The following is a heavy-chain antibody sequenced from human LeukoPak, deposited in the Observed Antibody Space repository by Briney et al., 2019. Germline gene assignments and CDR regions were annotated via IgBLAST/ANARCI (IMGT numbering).Heavy chain of an antibody. D-gene: IGHD1-1*01. CDR3: AKDGTTTITFDY. J-gene: IGHJ4*02. Sequence: GGSLRLSCAASGFAFRSYAMSWVRQGPGKGLEWVSVISGSGGSTYYRDSVKGRFTISRDNSKNTLYLQMNSLRDEDTAVYYCAKDGTTTITFDYWGQGTLVTVSS. CDR1: GFAFRSYA. V-gene: IGHV3-23*01. CDR2: ISGSGGST.